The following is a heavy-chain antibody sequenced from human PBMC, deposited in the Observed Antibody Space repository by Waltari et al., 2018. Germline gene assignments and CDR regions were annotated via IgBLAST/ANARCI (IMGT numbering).Heavy chain of an antibody. D-gene: IGHD3-22*01. V-gene: IGHV4-39*01. Sequence: QLQLQESGPGLVKPSETLSLTCTVPGGSISSIIYYWGWIRTPPGKGLEWIGSIYSSGSTYYHPALKSRVTISVDTSKNQFSLKLSSVTAADTAVYYCATHYYDSRDDAFDIWGQGTMVTVSS. CDR3: ATHYYDSRDDAFDI. J-gene: IGHJ3*02. CDR2: IYSSGST. CDR1: GGSISSIIYY.